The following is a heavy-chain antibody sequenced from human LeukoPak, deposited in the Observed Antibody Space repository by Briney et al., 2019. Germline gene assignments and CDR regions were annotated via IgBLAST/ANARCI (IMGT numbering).Heavy chain of an antibody. J-gene: IGHJ4*02. CDR2: IIPIFGTA. CDR3: ARVVHRGPLYYFDY. CDR1: GGTFSSYA. Sequence: SVKVSCKASGGTFSSYAISWVRRAPGQGLEWMGGIIPIFGTANYAQKFQGRVTITTDESTSTAYMELSSLRSEDTAVYYCARVVHRGPLYYFDYWGQGTLVTVSS. V-gene: IGHV1-69*05. D-gene: IGHD2-15*01.